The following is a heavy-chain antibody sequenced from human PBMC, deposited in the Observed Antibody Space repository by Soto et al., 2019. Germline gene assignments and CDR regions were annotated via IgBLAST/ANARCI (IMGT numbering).Heavy chain of an antibody. V-gene: IGHV3-7*01. J-gene: IGHJ6*03. CDR1: GFTFSSYW. D-gene: IGHD3-3*01. CDR3: ARDGGETYYDFWSGYYGPYYYYYYMDV. CDR2: IKQDGSEK. Sequence: GGSLRLSCAASGFTFSSYWMSWVRQAPGKGLEWVANIKQDGSEKYYVDSVKGRFTISRDNAKNSLYLQMNSLRAEDTAVYYCARDGGETYYDFWSGYYGPYYYYYYMDVWGKGTTVTVSS.